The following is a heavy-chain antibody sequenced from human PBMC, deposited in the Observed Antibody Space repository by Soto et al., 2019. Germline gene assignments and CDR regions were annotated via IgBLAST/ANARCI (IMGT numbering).Heavy chain of an antibody. D-gene: IGHD2-2*01. J-gene: IGHJ4*02. CDR1: GYTFTSYD. CDR2: MNPNSGNT. Sequence: QVQLVQSGAEVKKPGASVKVSCKASGYTFTSYDINWVRQATGQGLEWMGWMNPNSGNTGYAQKFQGRVTMTRNTSISTAYMGLSSLRSEDTAVYYCARYCISTSCYGFDYWGQGTLVTVSS. CDR3: ARYCISTSCYGFDY. V-gene: IGHV1-8*01.